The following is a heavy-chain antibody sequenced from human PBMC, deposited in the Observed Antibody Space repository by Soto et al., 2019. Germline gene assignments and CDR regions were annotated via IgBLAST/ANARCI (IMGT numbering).Heavy chain of an antibody. CDR1: GGSFSGYF. V-gene: IGHV4-34*01. CDR2: INHSGST. CDR3: ARFYLTIIVRKGGYGMDV. J-gene: IGHJ6*02. Sequence: QVQLQQWGAGLLKPSETLSLTCAVYGGSFSGYFWSWIRQPPGKGLELIGEINHSGSTNYNPSLRSGVTISVDACKNQFSLKLSSVTAADTAVYSCARFYLTIIVRKGGYGMDVWGQGTTVTVFS. D-gene: IGHD3-22*01.